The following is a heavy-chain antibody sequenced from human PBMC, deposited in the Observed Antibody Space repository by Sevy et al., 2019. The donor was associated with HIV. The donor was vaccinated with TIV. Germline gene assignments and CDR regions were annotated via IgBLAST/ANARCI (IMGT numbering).Heavy chain of an antibody. CDR2: ISSSGSTR. Sequence: GGSLRLSCTPSGFTFSDYFMNWIRQAPGKGLEWVSYISSSGSTRYYADSVKGRFTISRDNAKNSLSLQMNSLRAEDTAVYYCATYSNYDYCYGMDVWGQGTTVTVSS. CDR3: ATYSNYDYCYGMDV. D-gene: IGHD4-4*01. CDR1: GFTFSDYF. J-gene: IGHJ6*02. V-gene: IGHV3-11*04.